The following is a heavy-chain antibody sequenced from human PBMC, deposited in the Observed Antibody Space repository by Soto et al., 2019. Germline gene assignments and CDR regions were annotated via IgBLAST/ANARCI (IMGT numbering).Heavy chain of an antibody. D-gene: IGHD3-10*01. Sequence: GGSLRLSCISSGFTFRTYTMHWVRQAPGKGLEWVSGIRGFSPYTFYAESVKGRFTISRDNAKNSLYLQMNSLRAEDTAVYYCARDRGYDAHDYYYNAMDVWGQGTTVTVSS. CDR1: GFTFRTYT. J-gene: IGHJ6*02. CDR3: ARDRGYDAHDYYYNAMDV. CDR2: IRGFSPYT. V-gene: IGHV3-21*01.